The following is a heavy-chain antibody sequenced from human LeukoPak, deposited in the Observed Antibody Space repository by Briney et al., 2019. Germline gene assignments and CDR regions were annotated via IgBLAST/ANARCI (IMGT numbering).Heavy chain of an antibody. D-gene: IGHD5-18*01. CDR2: INHSGST. V-gene: IGHV4-34*01. CDR1: GGSFSGYY. J-gene: IGHJ4*02. Sequence: SETLSLTCAVYGGSFSGYYWSWIRQPPGKGLEWIGEINHSGSTNYNPSLKSRVTISVDTSKNQFSLKLSSVTAADTAVYYCARGVDTAMVSELDYWGQGTLVTVSS. CDR3: ARGVDTAMVSELDY.